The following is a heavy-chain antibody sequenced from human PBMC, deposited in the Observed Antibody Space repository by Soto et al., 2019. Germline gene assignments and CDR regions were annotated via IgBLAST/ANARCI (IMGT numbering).Heavy chain of an antibody. CDR1: GYTLISYG. J-gene: IGHJ6*04. Sequence: GASEKVSCKASGYTLISYGITWVRQTPGQGLEWMGWISTYNGITSYSQRFQDRVTMTTDTSTNTGYMELRSLTSDDTAVYTCARLPTFWSGDFGSGLEIWGKGTTVTVSS. CDR2: ISTYNGIT. V-gene: IGHV1-18*04. CDR3: ARLPTFWSGDFGSGLEI. D-gene: IGHD3-3*01.